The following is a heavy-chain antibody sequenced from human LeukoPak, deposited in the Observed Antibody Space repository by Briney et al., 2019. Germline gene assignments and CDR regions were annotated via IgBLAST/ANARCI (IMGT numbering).Heavy chain of an antibody. CDR3: TRENWYTDY. Sequence: GGSLRLSCAASGFTFINYWMSWVRQAPGKGLEWVANIKQDGGEKYYVDSVKDRFTISRDNARNSLYLQMNSLRAEDAAVYYCTRENWYTDYWGQGNLVTVSS. D-gene: IGHD1-1*01. V-gene: IGHV3-7*01. CDR2: IKQDGGEK. CDR1: GFTFINYW. J-gene: IGHJ4*02.